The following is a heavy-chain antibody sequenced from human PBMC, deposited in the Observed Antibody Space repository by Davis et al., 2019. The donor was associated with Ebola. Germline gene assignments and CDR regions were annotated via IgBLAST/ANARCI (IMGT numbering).Heavy chain of an antibody. CDR3: AKCRGGSGPNYLDF. J-gene: IGHJ4*02. CDR1: GFTFNTYV. V-gene: IGHV3-23*01. Sequence: GSLRLSCVASGFTFNTYVMSWVRQAPGKGLEWVSSIGGSLDNTYFADSVKGRFAISRDNSKNTLYLQMSSLGADDTAVYYCAKCRGGSGPNYLDFWGQGTLVTVSS. D-gene: IGHD3-10*01. CDR2: IGGSLDNT.